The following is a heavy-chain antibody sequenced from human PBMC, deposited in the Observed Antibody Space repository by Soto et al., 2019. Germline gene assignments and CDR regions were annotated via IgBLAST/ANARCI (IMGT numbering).Heavy chain of an antibody. CDR3: ARDIRGGSWSTYYYYYGMDV. CDR2: IWYDGSNK. Sequence: LRLSCAASGFTFSSYGMHWVRQAPGKGLEWVAVIWYDGSNKYYADSVKGRFTISRDNSKNTLYLQMNSLRAEDTAVYYCARDIRGGSWSTYYYYYGMDVWGQGTTVTVSS. CDR1: GFTFSSYG. J-gene: IGHJ6*02. V-gene: IGHV3-33*01. D-gene: IGHD6-13*01.